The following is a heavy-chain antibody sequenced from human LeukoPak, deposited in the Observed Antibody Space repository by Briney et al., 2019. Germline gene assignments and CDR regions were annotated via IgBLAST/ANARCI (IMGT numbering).Heavy chain of an antibody. D-gene: IGHD2-15*01. CDR1: GLTFRTYA. V-gene: IGHV3-30*04. Sequence: GGSLRLSCEASGLTFRTYAMHWVRQAPGKGLEWVAVISYDADKKQYADSVKGRFTISRDNSKNTLYLQMNSLRAEDTAVYYCARDLPIVPLDVWGKGTTVTVSS. CDR2: ISYDADKK. J-gene: IGHJ6*04. CDR3: ARDLPIVPLDV.